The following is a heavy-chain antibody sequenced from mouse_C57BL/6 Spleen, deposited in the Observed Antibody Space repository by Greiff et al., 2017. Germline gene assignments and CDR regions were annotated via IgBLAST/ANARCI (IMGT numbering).Heavy chain of an antibody. Sequence: VHLVESGAELAKPGASVKLSCKASGYTFTSYWMHWVKQRPGQGLEWIGYINPSSGYTKYNQKFKDKATLTADKSSSTAYMQLSSLTYEDSAVYYCASGYGSRWDYFDYWGQGTTLTVSS. V-gene: IGHV1-7*01. D-gene: IGHD1-1*01. CDR1: GYTFTSYW. CDR2: INPSSGYT. J-gene: IGHJ2*01. CDR3: ASGYGSRWDYFDY.